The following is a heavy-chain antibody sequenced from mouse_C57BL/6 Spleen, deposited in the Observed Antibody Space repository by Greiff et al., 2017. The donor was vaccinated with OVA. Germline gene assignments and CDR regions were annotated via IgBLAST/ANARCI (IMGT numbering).Heavy chain of an antibody. V-gene: IGHV3-6*01. CDR1: GYSITSGYY. CDR3: ARVTGHWYFDV. D-gene: IGHD4-1*01. J-gene: IGHJ1*03. Sequence: EVKLQQSGPGLVKPSQSLSLTCSVTGYSITSGYYWNWIRQFPGNKLEWMGYISYDGSNNYNPSLKNRISITRDTSKNQFFLKLNSVTTEDTATYYCARVTGHWYFDVWGTGTTVTVSS. CDR2: ISYDGSN.